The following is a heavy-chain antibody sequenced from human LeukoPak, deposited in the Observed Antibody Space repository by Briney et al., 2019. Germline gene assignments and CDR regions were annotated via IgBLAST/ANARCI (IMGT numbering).Heavy chain of an antibody. CDR1: GGSISSYY. CDR2: INHSGST. J-gene: IGHJ4*02. CDR3: ARGATAAGSKNFDY. D-gene: IGHD6-13*01. V-gene: IGHV4-34*01. Sequence: PSETLSLTCTVSGGSISSYYWSWIRQPPGKGLEWIGEINHSGSTNYNPSLKSRVTISVDTSKNQFSLKLSSVTAADTAVYYCARGATAAGSKNFDYWGQGTLVTVSS.